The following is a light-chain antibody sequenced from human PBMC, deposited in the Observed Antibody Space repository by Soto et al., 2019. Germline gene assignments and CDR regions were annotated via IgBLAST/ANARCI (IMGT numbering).Light chain of an antibody. Sequence: EIVLTQSPGTLSLSPGERATLSCRASQSVSSSYLAWYQQKPGQAPRLLIYGACSRATGIPDRFSGSGSGTDFTLTISRLEPEDFAVHYCRQYCSPPPLFAFGPGTKVDIK. CDR1: QSVSSSY. J-gene: IGKJ3*01. V-gene: IGKV3-20*01. CDR3: RQYCSPPPLFA. CDR2: GAC.